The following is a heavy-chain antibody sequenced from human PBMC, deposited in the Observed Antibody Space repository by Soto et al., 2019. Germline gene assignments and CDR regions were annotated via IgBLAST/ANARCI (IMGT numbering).Heavy chain of an antibody. CDR2: INHSGST. V-gene: IGHV4-34*01. D-gene: IGHD4-17*01. Sequence: QVQLQQWGAGLLKPSETLSLTCAVYGGSFSGYYWSWIRQPPGKGLEWIGEINHSGSTNYNPSLTSRVTISVDTSKNQFSLKLSSVTAADTAVYYCARRDDYGDYPWEFWGQGTLVTVS. CDR1: GGSFSGYY. J-gene: IGHJ4*02. CDR3: ARRDDYGDYPWEF.